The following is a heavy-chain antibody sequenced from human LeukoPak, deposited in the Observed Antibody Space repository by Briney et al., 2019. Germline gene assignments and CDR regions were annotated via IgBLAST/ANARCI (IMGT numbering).Heavy chain of an antibody. V-gene: IGHV3-23*01. CDR1: GFTFSSYA. Sequence: RGSLRLSCAASGFTFSSYAMSWVRQAPGKGLEWVSAISGSGGSTYYADSVKGRFTVSRDNSKNTLYLQMNSLRAEDTAVYYCANGYSEGRYCSSASCALWYWGQGTLVTVSS. J-gene: IGHJ4*02. CDR2: ISGSGGST. D-gene: IGHD2-2*01. CDR3: ANGYSEGRYCSSASCALWY.